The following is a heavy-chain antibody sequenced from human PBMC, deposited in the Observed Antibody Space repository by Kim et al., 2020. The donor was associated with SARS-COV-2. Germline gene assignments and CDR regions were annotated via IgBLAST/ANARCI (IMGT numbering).Heavy chain of an antibody. CDR3: AKALLYDSSGYLLRDAFDI. Sequence: GGSLRLSCAASGFTFDDYAMHWVRQAPGKGLEWVSGISWNSGSIGYADSVKGRFTISRDNAKNSLYLQMNSLRAEDTALYYCAKALLYDSSGYLLRDAFDIWGQGTMVTVSS. CDR1: GFTFDDYA. J-gene: IGHJ3*02. V-gene: IGHV3-9*01. CDR2: ISWNSGSI. D-gene: IGHD3-22*01.